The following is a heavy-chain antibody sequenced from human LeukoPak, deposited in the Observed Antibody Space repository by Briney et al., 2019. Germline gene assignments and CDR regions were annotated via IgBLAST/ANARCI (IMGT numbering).Heavy chain of an antibody. D-gene: IGHD3-22*01. CDR1: GVTICSSSYY. J-gene: IGHJ4*02. V-gene: IGHV4-39*01. CDR3: ARLWNRPRITMIVVVDAQIDY. CDR2: FYYSECT. Sequence: SVTLSFTCTVSGVTICSSSYYWRWLGQPPGRGVEWIGSFYYSECTYYNPTLKSRITISGDTSKNQCALKLSSVTAADTAVYYCARLWNRPRITMIVVVDAQIDYWGQGTLVTVSS.